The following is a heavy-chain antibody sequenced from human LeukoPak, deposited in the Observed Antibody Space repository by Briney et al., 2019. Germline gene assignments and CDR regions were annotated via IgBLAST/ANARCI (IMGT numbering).Heavy chain of an antibody. CDR1: GGSFSGYY. D-gene: IGHD2-15*01. Sequence: SETLSLTCAVYGGSFSGYYWSWIRQPPGKGLEWIGEINHSGSTNYNPSLQSRATISVDTSKNQFYLKLSSVTAADTAVYYCARDQPRYCSGGSCYSKQDYWGQGTLVTVSS. CDR2: INHSGST. CDR3: ARDQPRYCSGGSCYSKQDY. V-gene: IGHV4-34*01. J-gene: IGHJ4*02.